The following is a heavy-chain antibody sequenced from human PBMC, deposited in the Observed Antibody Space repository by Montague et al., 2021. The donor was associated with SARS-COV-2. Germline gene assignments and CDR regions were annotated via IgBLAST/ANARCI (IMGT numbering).Heavy chain of an antibody. CDR2: INQGGAP. CDR3: ARGRPVQGSFRHFDSISSGALDI. D-gene: IGHD3-9*01. J-gene: IGHJ3*02. CDR1: RGSFSNYY. V-gene: IGHV4-34*01. Sequence: SETLSLTCALSRGSFSNYYWTWIRQSPGKGLEWIGEINQGGAPNXPPSLKSRVTISLDTSKKQISLKLNSVTVADTAVFFCARGRPVQGSFRHFDSISSGALDIWAQGSLVIVSS.